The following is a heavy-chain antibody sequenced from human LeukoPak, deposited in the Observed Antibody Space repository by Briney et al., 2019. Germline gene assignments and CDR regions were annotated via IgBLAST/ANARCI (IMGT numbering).Heavy chain of an antibody. V-gene: IGHV1-18*01. D-gene: IGHD2-15*01. CDR1: GYTFTSYG. CDR3: ARELLGYCSGGSCPYGY. J-gene: IGHJ4*02. CDR2: ISAYNGNT. Sequence: ASVKVSCKASGYTFTSYGISWVRQAPGQGLEWMGWISAYNGNTNYAQKLQGRVTMTTDTSTSTAYMELRSLRSDDTAVYYCARELLGYCSGGSCPYGYWGQGTLVTVSS.